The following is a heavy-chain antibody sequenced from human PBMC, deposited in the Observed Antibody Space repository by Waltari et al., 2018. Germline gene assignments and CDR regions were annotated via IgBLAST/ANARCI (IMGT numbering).Heavy chain of an antibody. V-gene: IGHV4-39*01. CDR3: AIPPSPYGSGNPGDY. CDR1: GGSISSSSYY. CDR2: IYYSGST. Sequence: QLQLQESGPGLVKPSETLSLTCTVSGGSISSSSYYWGWIRQPPGKGLEWIGSIYYSGSTYYNPSLKSRVTISVDTSKNQFSLKLSSVTAADTAVYYCAIPPSPYGSGNPGDYWGQGTLVTVSS. J-gene: IGHJ4*02. D-gene: IGHD3-10*01.